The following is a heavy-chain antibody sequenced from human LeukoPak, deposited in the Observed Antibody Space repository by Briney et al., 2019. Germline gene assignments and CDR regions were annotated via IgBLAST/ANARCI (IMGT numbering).Heavy chain of an antibody. CDR1: SGSFSGYY. CDR3: ARAIPYCSGGSCIAYFDY. V-gene: IGHV4-34*01. Sequence: SETLSLTCAVYSGSFSGYYWSWIRQPPGKGLEWIGEINHSGSTNYNPSLKSRVTISVDTSKNQFSLKLSSVTAADTAVYYCARAIPYCSGGSCIAYFDYWGQGTLVTVSS. D-gene: IGHD2-15*01. CDR2: INHSGST. J-gene: IGHJ4*02.